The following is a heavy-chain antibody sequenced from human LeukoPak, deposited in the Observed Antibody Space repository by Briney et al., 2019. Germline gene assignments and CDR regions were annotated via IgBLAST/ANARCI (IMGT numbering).Heavy chain of an antibody. Sequence: ASVKVSCKASGYTFTSYYMHWVRQAPGQGLEWMGIIKPSGGSTSYAQKFQGRVTMTRDTSTSTVYMELSSLRSEDTAVYYCARDYSGWYYFDYWGQGTLVTVSS. D-gene: IGHD6-19*01. CDR2: IKPSGGST. J-gene: IGHJ4*02. CDR3: ARDYSGWYYFDY. V-gene: IGHV1-46*01. CDR1: GYTFTSYY.